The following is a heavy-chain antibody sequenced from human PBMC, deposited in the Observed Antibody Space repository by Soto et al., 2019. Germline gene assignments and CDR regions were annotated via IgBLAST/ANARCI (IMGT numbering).Heavy chain of an antibody. Sequence: ASVKVSCKASGYTFTSYYMHWVRQAPGQGLEWMGIINPSGGSTSYAQKFQGRVTMTRETSTSTVYMELSSLRSEDTAVYYCARDGYSSSVRKGDYYGMDVWGQGTTVTVSS. CDR3: ARDGYSSSVRKGDYYGMDV. D-gene: IGHD6-13*01. J-gene: IGHJ6*02. CDR2: INPSGGST. V-gene: IGHV1-46*01. CDR1: GYTFTSYY.